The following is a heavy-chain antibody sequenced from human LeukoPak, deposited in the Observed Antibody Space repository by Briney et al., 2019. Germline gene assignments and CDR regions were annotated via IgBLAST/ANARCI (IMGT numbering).Heavy chain of an antibody. V-gene: IGHV4-59*01. CDR3: AREWGAYSSSFFDY. CDR1: GGSINNYY. Sequence: PSETLSLTCNVSGGSINNYYWSWIRQPPGKGLEWIGYIYYSGSTNYNPSLKSRVTISVDTSKNQFSLKLSSVTAADTAVYYCAREWGAYSSSFFDYWGQGTLVTVSS. J-gene: IGHJ4*02. D-gene: IGHD6-13*01. CDR2: IYYSGST.